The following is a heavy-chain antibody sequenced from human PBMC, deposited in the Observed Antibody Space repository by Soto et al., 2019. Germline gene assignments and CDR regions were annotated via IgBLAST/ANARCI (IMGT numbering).Heavy chain of an antibody. V-gene: IGHV3-23*01. CDR1: GFTFSSYA. CDR2: ISGSGGST. Sequence: EVQLLESGGGLVQPGGSLRLSCAASGFTFSSYAMSWVRQAPGKGLERVSAISGSGGSTYYADSVKDRFTIPRDPTNNTLHMQAPSPSAADTAVQYRAKARTDDYDSSGSPVVYWGSGALVTVSS. CDR3: AKARTDDYDSSGSPVVY. J-gene: IGHJ4*02. D-gene: IGHD3-22*01.